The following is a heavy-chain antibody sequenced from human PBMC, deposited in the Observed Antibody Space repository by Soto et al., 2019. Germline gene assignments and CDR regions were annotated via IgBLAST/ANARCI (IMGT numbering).Heavy chain of an antibody. J-gene: IGHJ6*02. Sequence: QVQLVQSGPEVKKTGTSVKVSCKASGGTFSSRAISWVRQAPGQGLEWMGGIIPVFGRVNYAEKFQVRVTITADESTGTVYMELSSLRSEDTALYYCANSRGGTFLGYHGMDIWGQGTTVSVSS. CDR2: IIPVFGRV. V-gene: IGHV1-69*01. CDR3: ANSRGGTFLGYHGMDI. CDR1: GGTFSSRA. D-gene: IGHD3-16*01.